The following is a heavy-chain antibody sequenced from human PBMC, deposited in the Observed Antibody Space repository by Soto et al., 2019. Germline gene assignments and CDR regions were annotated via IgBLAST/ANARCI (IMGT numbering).Heavy chain of an antibody. CDR2: IYDSGTT. V-gene: IGHV4-38-2*01. Sequence: SETLSLTCVVSSYVIESGHYWGWVRQPPGKGLEWVGSIYDSGTTYYNPSLRSRVTISADTSKNQFSLSLTSVTAADTAVYYCARSPQYYTPGSSPFDYWRPGTMVTVS. CDR3: ARSPQYYTPGSSPFDY. CDR1: SYVIESGHY. J-gene: IGHJ3*01. D-gene: IGHD3-3*01.